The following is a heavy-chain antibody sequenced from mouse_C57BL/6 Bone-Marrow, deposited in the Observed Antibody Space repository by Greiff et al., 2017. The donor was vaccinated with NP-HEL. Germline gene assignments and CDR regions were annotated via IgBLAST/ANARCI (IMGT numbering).Heavy chain of an antibody. CDR3: ARSGGYYWFAY. Sequence: QSCKASGYTFTSYWMQWVKQRPGQGLEWIGEIDPSDSYTNYNQKFKGKATLTVDTSSSAAYMQLSSLTSEDAAVYYCARSGGYYWFAYWGQGTLVTVSA. CDR2: IDPSDSYT. CDR1: GYTFTSYW. V-gene: IGHV1-50*01. J-gene: IGHJ3*01. D-gene: IGHD2-3*01.